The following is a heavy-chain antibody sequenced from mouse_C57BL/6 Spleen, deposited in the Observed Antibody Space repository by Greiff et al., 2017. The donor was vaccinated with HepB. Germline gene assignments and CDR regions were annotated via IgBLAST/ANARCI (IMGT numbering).Heavy chain of an antibody. D-gene: IGHD3-2*02. J-gene: IGHJ2*01. CDR3: AREERDSSGSFDY. V-gene: IGHV1-52*01. CDR2: IDPSDSET. Sequence: QVQLQQPGAELVRPGSSVKLSCKASGYTFTSYWMHWVKQRPIQGLEWIGNIDPSDSETHYNQKFKDKATLTVDKSSSTAYMQLSSLTSEDSAVYDCAREERDSSGSFDYWGQGTTLTVSS. CDR1: GYTFTSYW.